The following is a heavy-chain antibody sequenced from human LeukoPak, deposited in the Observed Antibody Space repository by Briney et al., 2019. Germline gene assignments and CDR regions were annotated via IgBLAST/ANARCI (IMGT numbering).Heavy chain of an antibody. V-gene: IGHV3-74*01. CDR2: INSDGSST. D-gene: IGHD6-6*01. J-gene: IGHJ6*02. CDR3: ARDSEYSSSSGNKVSYYYYGMDV. Sequence: QPGGSLRLSCAASGFTFSDHYMDWVRQAPGKGLVWVSRINSDGSSTSYADSVKGRFTISRDNAKNTLYLQMNSLRAEDTAVYYCARDSEYSSSSGNKVSYYYYGMDVWGQGTTVTVSS. CDR1: GFTFSDHY.